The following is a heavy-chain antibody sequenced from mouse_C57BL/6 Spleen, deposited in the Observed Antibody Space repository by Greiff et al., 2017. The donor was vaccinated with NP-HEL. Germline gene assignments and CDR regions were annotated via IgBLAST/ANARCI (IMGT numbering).Heavy chain of an antibody. V-gene: IGHV1-62-2*01. J-gene: IGHJ4*01. CDR1: GYTFTEYT. CDR3: ARHEGPGKGVYYAMDY. Sequence: QVQLKQSGAELVKPGASVKLSCKASGYTFTEYTIHWVKQRSGQGLEWIGWFYPGSGSIKYNEKFKDKATLTADKSSSTVYMELSRLTSEDSAVYFCARHEGPGKGVYYAMDYWGQGTSVTVSS. CDR2: FYPGSGSI.